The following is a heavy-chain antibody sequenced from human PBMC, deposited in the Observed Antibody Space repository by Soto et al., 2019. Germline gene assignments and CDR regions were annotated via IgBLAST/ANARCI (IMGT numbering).Heavy chain of an antibody. CDR2: ISSDGSTT. CDR3: ARAYYYDISGYYYDY. V-gene: IGHV3-74*01. J-gene: IGHJ4*02. CDR1: GFTFSSYW. D-gene: IGHD3-22*01. Sequence: GGSLRLSCAASGFTFSSYWMHWVRQAPGKGLVWVSRISSDGSTTTYADSMKGRFTISRDNAKNTLYLQMNSLRAEDTAVYYCARAYYYDISGYYYDYWGQGTLVTVSS.